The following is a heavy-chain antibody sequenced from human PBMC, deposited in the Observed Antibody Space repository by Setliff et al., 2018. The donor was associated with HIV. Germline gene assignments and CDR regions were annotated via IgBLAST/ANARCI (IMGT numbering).Heavy chain of an antibody. CDR2: NDNDGSST. CDR3: ARILVGGTRAFDV. Sequence: GGSLRLSCAASGFTFSNYWMHWVRQAPGKGLVWVSRNDNDGSSTDYADSVKGRFTISRDSAKNTLYLQMNSLRAEDTAVYYCARILVGGTRAFDVWGQGTMVTVSS. CDR1: GFTFSNYW. J-gene: IGHJ3*01. D-gene: IGHD1-26*01. V-gene: IGHV3-74*01.